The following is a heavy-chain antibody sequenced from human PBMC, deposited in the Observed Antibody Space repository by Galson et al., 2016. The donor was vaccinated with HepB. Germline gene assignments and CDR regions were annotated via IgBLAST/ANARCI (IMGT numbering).Heavy chain of an antibody. CDR1: GGSINSYY. J-gene: IGHJ4*02. Sequence: SETLSLTCTVSGGSINSYYWSWIRQPPGKRLEYIGYIYSSGRVNYNPSLKGRVTMSVDTSKNQFFLNLTSVTAADTAVYYCSLGATGTTWGQGALVTVSS. V-gene: IGHV4-4*09. CDR3: SLGATGTT. D-gene: IGHD1-7*01. CDR2: IYSSGRV.